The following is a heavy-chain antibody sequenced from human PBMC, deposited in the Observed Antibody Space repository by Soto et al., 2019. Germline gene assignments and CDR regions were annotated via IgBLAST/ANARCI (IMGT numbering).Heavy chain of an antibody. CDR3: ARTPGIAAAGITS. J-gene: IGHJ1*01. CDR1: GFTFSDYY. V-gene: IGHV3-11*06. D-gene: IGHD6-13*01. Sequence: LRLSCAASGFTFSDYYMSWIRQAPGKGLEWVSYISSSSSYTNYADSVKGRFTISRDNAKNSLYLQMNSLRAEDTAVYYCARTPGIAAAGITSWGQGTLVTVSS. CDR2: ISSSSSYT.